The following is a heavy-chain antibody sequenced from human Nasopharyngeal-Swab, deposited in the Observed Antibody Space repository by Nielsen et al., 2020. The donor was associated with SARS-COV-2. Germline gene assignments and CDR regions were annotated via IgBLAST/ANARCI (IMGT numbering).Heavy chain of an antibody. CDR3: AKGGRIAMIEDF. V-gene: IGHV3-9*01. CDR1: GFTFDDYT. CDR2: ISWNSGSI. J-gene: IGHJ3*01. D-gene: IGHD3-22*01. Sequence: SLKISCAASGFTFDDYTMHWVRQAPGKGLEWVSGISWNSGSITYADSVKGRFTISRDNAKNFLYLQMNSLRAEDTALHYCAKGGRIAMIEDFWGQGTMVTVSS.